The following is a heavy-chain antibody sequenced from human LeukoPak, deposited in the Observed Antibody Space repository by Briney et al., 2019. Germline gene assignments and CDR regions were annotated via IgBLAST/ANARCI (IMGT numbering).Heavy chain of an antibody. Sequence: SETLSLTCTVSGGSISSYYWSWVRQPPGKGLEWIGYIYYSGNTNYTPSLKSRVTISVDTSKNQFSLNLSSVTAADTAVYYCARLKKSGFGEPYYFDSWGQGTLVTVSS. V-gene: IGHV4-59*01. CDR2: IYYSGNT. J-gene: IGHJ4*02. CDR1: GGSISSYY. D-gene: IGHD3-10*01. CDR3: ARLKKSGFGEPYYFDS.